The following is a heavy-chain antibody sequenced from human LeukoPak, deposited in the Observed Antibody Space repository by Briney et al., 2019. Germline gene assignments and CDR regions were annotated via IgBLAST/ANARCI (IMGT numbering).Heavy chain of an antibody. V-gene: IGHV4-61*01. CDR3: ARFGGSAFDY. J-gene: IGHJ4*02. CDR1: GGSVSSGSYY. Sequence: ASETLSLTCTVSGGSVSSGSYYWSWIRQPQGKGLEWIGYIYYSGSTNYNPSLKSRVTISVDTSKNQFSLKLSSVTAADTAVYYCARFGGSAFDYWGQGTLVTVSS. CDR2: IYYSGST. D-gene: IGHD3-3*01.